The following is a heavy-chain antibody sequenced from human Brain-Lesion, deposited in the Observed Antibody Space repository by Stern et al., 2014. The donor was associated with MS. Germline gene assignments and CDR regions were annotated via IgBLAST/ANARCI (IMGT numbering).Heavy chain of an antibody. Sequence: QLVESGGGLVQPGRSLRLSCAASGFTFEDYGMHWVRQAQGKGLEWVSGISWNSDSIAYSDSVKGRFTISRDNAKHSLYLQMNSLRTEDTALYYCAKGRSPYYYYGMDVWGQGTTVTVSS. D-gene: IGHD3-3*01. CDR2: ISWNSDSI. J-gene: IGHJ6*02. CDR1: GFTFEDYG. V-gene: IGHV3-9*01. CDR3: AKGRSPYYYYGMDV.